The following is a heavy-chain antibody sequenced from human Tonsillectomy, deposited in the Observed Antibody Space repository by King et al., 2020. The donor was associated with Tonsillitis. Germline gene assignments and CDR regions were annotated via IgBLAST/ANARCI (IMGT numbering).Heavy chain of an antibody. V-gene: IGHV1-2*02. CDR1: GYTFTGYY. J-gene: IGHJ4*02. CDR3: ARESDNFWSGYRTAPDY. Sequence: QLVQSGAEVKKPGASVKVSCKASGYTFTGYYMYWVRQAPGQGLEWMGWLNPNSGGTNYAQKFQGRVTMTRDTYISTVYMELGRLRSDDTAVYYCARESDNFWSGYRTAPDYWGQGTLVTVSS. D-gene: IGHD3-3*01. CDR2: LNPNSGGT.